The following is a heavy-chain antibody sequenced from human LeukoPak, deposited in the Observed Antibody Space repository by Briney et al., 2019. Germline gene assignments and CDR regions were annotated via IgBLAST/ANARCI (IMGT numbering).Heavy chain of an antibody. Sequence: GGSLRLSCAASGFTFSSYGMHWVRRAPGKGLEWVSLIWYDGNNKYYVDSVKGRFTISRDNSKNTLYLQMDSLRAEDTAVYYCARDRTPSYYDRWGRGGHFDHWGQGTLVTVSS. J-gene: IGHJ4*02. CDR1: GFTFSSYG. CDR3: ARDRTPSYYDRWGRGGHFDH. CDR2: IWYDGNNK. V-gene: IGHV3-33*01. D-gene: IGHD3-22*01.